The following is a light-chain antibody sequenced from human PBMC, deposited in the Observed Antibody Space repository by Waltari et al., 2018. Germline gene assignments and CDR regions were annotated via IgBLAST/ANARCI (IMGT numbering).Light chain of an antibody. J-gene: IGKJ1*01. CDR2: DAY. Sequence: DIVLTQFPGTLSLSAGERATLSCRASPSIGKYLAWYQRRPGQAPRLLIYDAYIRAAGIPDRFSGSGSGTDFSLTISRLEPDEFAMYYCQHYVRVPVTFGQGTKVEIK. CDR3: QHYVRVPVT. CDR1: PSIGKY. V-gene: IGKV3-20*01.